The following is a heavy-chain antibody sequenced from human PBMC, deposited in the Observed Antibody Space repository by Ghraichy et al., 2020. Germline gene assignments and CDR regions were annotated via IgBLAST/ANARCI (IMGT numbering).Heavy chain of an antibody. D-gene: IGHD2-2*02. CDR3: VRGPNRGGYTSVWSTRSSSLMDV. CDR1: GFALTSFP. CDR2: ISAYNRNT. J-gene: IGHJ6*02. Sequence: ASVKVSCKASGFALTSFPISWVRQAPGQGLEWMGWISAYNRNTNNAQKFQGRVSMTTDTSTSTAYMEVRSLRSDDTAIYYCVRGPNRGGYTSVWSTRSSSLMDVWGQGTTVTVSS. V-gene: IGHV1-18*01.